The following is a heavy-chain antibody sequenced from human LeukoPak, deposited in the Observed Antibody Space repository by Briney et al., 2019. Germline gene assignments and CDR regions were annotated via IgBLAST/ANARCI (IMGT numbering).Heavy chain of an antibody. CDR1: GGSFSGYY. D-gene: IGHD1-1*01. CDR2: INHSGST. Sequence: SETLSLTCAVYGGSFSGYYWSWIRQPPGKGLEWIGEINHSGSTNYNPSLKSRVTISVDTSKNQFSLKLSSVTAADTAVYYCAGGEPRGDYWGQGTLVTVSS. J-gene: IGHJ4*02. CDR3: AGGEPRGDY. V-gene: IGHV4-34*01.